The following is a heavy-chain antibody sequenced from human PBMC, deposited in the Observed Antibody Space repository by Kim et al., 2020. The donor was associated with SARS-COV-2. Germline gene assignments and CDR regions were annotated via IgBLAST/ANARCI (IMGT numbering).Heavy chain of an antibody. V-gene: IGHV3-23*01. J-gene: IGHJ6*02. CDR1: GFTFSSYA. Sequence: GGSLRLSCAASGFTFSSYAMSWVRQAPGKGLEWVSAISGSGGSTYYADSVKGRFTISRDNSKNTLYLQMNSLRAEDTAVYYCAKDRLRSVEYYYDSSGYYEGRDVWRQGTTVTVSS. CDR3: AKDRLRSVEYYYDSSGYYEGRDV. CDR2: ISGSGGST. D-gene: IGHD3-22*01.